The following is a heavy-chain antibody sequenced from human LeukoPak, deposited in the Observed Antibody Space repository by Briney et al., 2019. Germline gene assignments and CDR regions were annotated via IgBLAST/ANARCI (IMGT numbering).Heavy chain of an antibody. D-gene: IGHD6-6*01. CDR3: TRGGAARPDY. J-gene: IGHJ4*02. V-gene: IGHV3-48*01. CDR1: GFTLSNYG. CDR2: ISSTSSTK. Sequence: GGSLRLSCAASGFTLSNYGMNWVRQAPGKGLEWVAYISSTSSTKDYADSVKGRFTISRDNAKSSLYLQMNSLRADDTALYYCTRGGAARPDYWGQGTLVIASS.